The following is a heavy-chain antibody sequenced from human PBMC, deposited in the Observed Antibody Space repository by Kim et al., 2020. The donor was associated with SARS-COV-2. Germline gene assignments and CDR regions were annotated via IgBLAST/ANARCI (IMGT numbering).Heavy chain of an antibody. D-gene: IGHD6-19*01. J-gene: IGHJ4*02. CDR2: IRSKANSYAT. V-gene: IGHV3-73*01. CDR3: TRPSVELAGPR. CDR1: GFTFSGSA. Sequence: GGSLRLSCAASGFTFSGSAMHWVRQASGKGLEWVGRIRSKANSYATAYAASVKGRFTISRDDSKNTAYLQMNSLKTEDTAVYYCTRPSVELAGPRWGQGTLVTVSS.